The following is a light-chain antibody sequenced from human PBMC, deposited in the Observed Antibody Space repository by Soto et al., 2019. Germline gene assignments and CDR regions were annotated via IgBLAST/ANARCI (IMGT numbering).Light chain of an antibody. CDR2: DAS. V-gene: IGKV1-5*01. CDR1: QPISSW. Sequence: IQITQSPPPLSASVGDRVTITCRASQPISSWLAWYHQKPGKAPKLLIYDASGLESGVPSRFSGSGSGTEFTLTISSLQPDDFATYYCQQYNSYSQTFGQGTKVDI. J-gene: IGKJ1*01. CDR3: QQYNSYSQT.